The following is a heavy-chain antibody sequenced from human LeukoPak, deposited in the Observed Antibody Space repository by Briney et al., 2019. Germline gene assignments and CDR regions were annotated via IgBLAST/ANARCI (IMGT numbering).Heavy chain of an antibody. CDR1: GGTFSSYA. V-gene: IGHV1-8*02. J-gene: IGHJ5*02. CDR2: MNPNSGNT. D-gene: IGHD3-3*01. Sequence: ASVKVSCKASGGTFSSYAISWVRQATGQELEWMGWMNPNSGNTGYAQKFQGRVTMTRNTSISTAYMELSSLRSEDTAVYYCARALGGLWDFWSRGPQGWFDPWGQGTLVTVSS. CDR3: ARALGGLWDFWSRGPQGWFDP.